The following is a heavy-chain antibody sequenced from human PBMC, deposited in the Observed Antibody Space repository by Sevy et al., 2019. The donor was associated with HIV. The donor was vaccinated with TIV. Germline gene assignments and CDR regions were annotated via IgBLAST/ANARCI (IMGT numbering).Heavy chain of an antibody. V-gene: IGHV3-30-3*01. CDR2: ISQTYDGSNK. D-gene: IGHD3-22*01. Sequence: GGSLRLSCAASGFTFGSYTLHWVRQAPGKGLEWVALISQTYDGSNKYYTDSVQGRFTISRDNSKNTLYLQMDSLRPEETAVDYCARDNSGYFFFDYWGQGTLVTVSS. J-gene: IGHJ4*02. CDR3: ARDNSGYFFFDY. CDR1: GFTFGSYT.